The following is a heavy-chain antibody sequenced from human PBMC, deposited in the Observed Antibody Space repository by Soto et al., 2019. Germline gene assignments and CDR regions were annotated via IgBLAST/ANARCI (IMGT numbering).Heavy chain of an antibody. CDR3: ARRDTSGFLRYFDN. J-gene: IGHJ4*02. Sequence: QMQLVQSGAEVKKPGSSGKVSCKASGGTLSSFINYPINWVRQAPGQGLEWMGGIVPNVGTVNYAQTFQGRVTITADKSTVTAYLELSSLRSEDTALYYCARRDTSGFLRYFDNWGQGTLVTVSS. CDR2: IVPNVGTV. V-gene: IGHV1-69*06. CDR1: GGTLSSFINYP. D-gene: IGHD3-3*01.